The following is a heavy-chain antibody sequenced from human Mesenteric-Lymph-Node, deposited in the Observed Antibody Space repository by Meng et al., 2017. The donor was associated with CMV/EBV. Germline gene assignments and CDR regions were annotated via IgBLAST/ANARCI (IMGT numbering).Heavy chain of an antibody. J-gene: IGHJ4*02. V-gene: IGHV3-11*01. CDR2: ISHSGSTI. CDR3: ATDDYGGNPAY. D-gene: IGHD4-23*01. Sequence: GGSLRLSCAASGFTFNHYYMNWIRLVPGKGLEWVSYISHSGSTIKYADSVKGRFTISRDNAKNSLYLQMNNLRVEDTAVYYCATDDYGGNPAYWGQGTLVTVSS. CDR1: GFTFNHYY.